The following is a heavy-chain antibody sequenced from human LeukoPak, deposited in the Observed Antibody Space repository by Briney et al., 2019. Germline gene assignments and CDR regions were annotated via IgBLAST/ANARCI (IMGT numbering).Heavy chain of an antibody. J-gene: IGHJ4*02. Sequence: PSETPSLTCAVSGYSISSGYFWGWIQQPPGKGLEWIGSVYHGGITFDNPSLRSRVSISLDTSKNQFSLRLRSVTAADTALYYCARGAAPATISDHCGQGTLVIVSS. D-gene: IGHD2-2*01. V-gene: IGHV4-38-2*01. CDR2: VYHGGIT. CDR1: GYSISSGYF. CDR3: ARGAAPATISDH.